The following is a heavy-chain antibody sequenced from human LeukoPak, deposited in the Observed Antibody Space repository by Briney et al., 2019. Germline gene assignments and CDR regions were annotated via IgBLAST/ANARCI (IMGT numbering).Heavy chain of an antibody. D-gene: IGHD3-22*01. CDR3: AKSLILYYYDSSGLTKDY. V-gene: IGHV3-30*18. CDR1: GFTFSSNA. J-gene: IGHJ4*02. Sequence: GGSPRLSCAASGFTFSSNAMHWVRQAPGKGLEWVAVISYDGSNKYYADSVKGRFTISRDNSKNTLYLQMNSLRAEDTAVYFCAKSLILYYYDSSGLTKDYWGQGTLVTVSS. CDR2: ISYDGSNK.